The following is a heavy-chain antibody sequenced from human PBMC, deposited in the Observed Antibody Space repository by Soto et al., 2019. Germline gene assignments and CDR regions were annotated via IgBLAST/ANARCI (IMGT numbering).Heavy chain of an antibody. CDR3: ARPHAITMIVVVPSSGMDV. CDR2: INPSGGST. V-gene: IGHV1-46*01. D-gene: IGHD3-22*01. CDR1: GYTFTSYY. J-gene: IGHJ6*02. Sequence: ASVKVSCKASGYTFTSYYMHWVRQAPGQGLEWMGIINPSGGSTSYAQKFQGRVTMTRDTSTSTVYMELSSLRSEDTAVYYCARPHAITMIVVVPSSGMDVWGQGTTVTVSS.